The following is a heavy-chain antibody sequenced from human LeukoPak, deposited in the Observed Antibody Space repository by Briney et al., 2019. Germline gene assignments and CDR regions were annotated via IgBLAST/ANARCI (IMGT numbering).Heavy chain of an antibody. Sequence: ASVKVSCKASGYTFTNYHVNWVRQATGQGLEWMGWMDPNNGNTDYAQKFLGRVTMTTDTSISTAYMEVSSLTYEDTAVYYCARGVEAGVDFWGQGTLLTVSS. CDR1: GYTFTNYH. J-gene: IGHJ4*02. V-gene: IGHV1-8*01. D-gene: IGHD2-15*01. CDR2: MDPNNGNT. CDR3: ARGVEAGVDF.